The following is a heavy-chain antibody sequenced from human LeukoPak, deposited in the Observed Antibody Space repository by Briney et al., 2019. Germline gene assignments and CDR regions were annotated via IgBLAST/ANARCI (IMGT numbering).Heavy chain of an antibody. D-gene: IGHD3-16*01. V-gene: IGHV3-30*19. CDR2: ISYDGSNK. Sequence: GRSLRLSCAASGSTFSSYGMHWVSQDAGKGRGWLAFISYDGSNKYYADSVKGRFTISRDNSKNTLYLQMNSLRAEDTAVYYCARAAPFGEIDYWGQGTLVTVSS. CDR3: ARAAPFGEIDY. J-gene: IGHJ4*02. CDR1: GSTFSSYG.